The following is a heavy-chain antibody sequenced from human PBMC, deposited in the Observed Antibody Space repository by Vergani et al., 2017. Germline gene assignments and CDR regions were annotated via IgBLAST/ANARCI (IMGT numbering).Heavy chain of an antibody. CDR3: ARGYSYGNFDY. Sequence: QVQLVESGGGVVQPGRSLRLSCAASGFTFSSYGMHWVRQAPGKGLEWVAVIYSGGSTYYADSVKGRFTISRDNSKNTLYLQMNSLRAEDTAVYYCARGYSYGNFDYWGQGTLVTVSS. CDR1: GFTFSSYG. V-gene: IGHV3-NL1*01. J-gene: IGHJ4*02. CDR2: IYSGGST. D-gene: IGHD5-18*01.